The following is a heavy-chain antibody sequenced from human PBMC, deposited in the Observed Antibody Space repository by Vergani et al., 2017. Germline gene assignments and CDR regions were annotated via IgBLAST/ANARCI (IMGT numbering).Heavy chain of an antibody. D-gene: IGHD2-2*01. Sequence: QVQLQESGPGLVKPSETLSLTCTVSGGSISSYYWSWIRQPPGQGLEWIGYIYYSGSTNSNPSLKRRVTISVDTSKNQFSLKLSSVTAADTAVYYCARGYCGSTSCPFDCWGEGTLVTFSS. J-gene: IGHJ4*02. CDR3: ARGYCGSTSCPFDC. CDR1: GGSISSYY. CDR2: IYYSGST. V-gene: IGHV4-59*01.